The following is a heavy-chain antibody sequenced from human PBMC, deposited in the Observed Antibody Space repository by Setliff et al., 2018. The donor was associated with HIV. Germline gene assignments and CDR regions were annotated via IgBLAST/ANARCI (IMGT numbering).Heavy chain of an antibody. CDR2: ISTSGSTI. CDR1: GFTFSEIE. CDR3: AREKFENGDYEFVSTFDS. Sequence: GGSLRLSCVASGFTFSEIEANWVRQAPGKGLEWVSYISTSGSTIYYADSVKGRFTISRDNGKKSLYLQMDSLRDEDTAVYYCAREKFENGDYEFVSTFDSWGQSTLVTVSS. J-gene: IGHJ4*02. D-gene: IGHD4-17*01. V-gene: IGHV3-48*02.